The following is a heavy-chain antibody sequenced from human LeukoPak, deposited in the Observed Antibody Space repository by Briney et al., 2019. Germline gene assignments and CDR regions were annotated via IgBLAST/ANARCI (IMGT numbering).Heavy chain of an antibody. J-gene: IGHJ5*02. CDR1: GDSLSGYY. V-gene: IGHV4-4*07. Sequence: SETLSLTCTVSGDSLSGYYWTWMRQPAGKGLEWIGRIYSSGATNYNPSLKSRVTMSLDTSKNQLSLKLTSVTAADTAVYYCARDPAPGGGAGAWARGPLVTVSS. CDR2: IYSSGAT. CDR3: ARDPAPGGGAGA. D-gene: IGHD3-16*01.